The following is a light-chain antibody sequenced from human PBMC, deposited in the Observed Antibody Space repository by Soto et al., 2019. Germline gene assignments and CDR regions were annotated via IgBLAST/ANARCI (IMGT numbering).Light chain of an antibody. CDR2: GAS. V-gene: IGKV3-20*01. CDR1: QSVSSSY. Sequence: EIVLTQSPGTLSLSPGERATLSCRASQSVSSSYLAWYQHKPGQAPRLLIYGASSRATGIPDRFSGSGSGTDFTLTISRLEPEDFAVYYCQQYGSSPGLTFGGGTKVDIK. J-gene: IGKJ4*01. CDR3: QQYGSSPGLT.